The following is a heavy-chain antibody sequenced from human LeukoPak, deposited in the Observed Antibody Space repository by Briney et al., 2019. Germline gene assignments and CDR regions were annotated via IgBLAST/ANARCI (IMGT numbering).Heavy chain of an antibody. D-gene: IGHD2/OR15-2a*01. Sequence: PGGSLRLSCSASGFTFSRYEMNWVRQAPGKGLEWISYITGSGDTIYYADSVKGRFTISRDNAKNSLFLQMNSLTADDTAVYYCARERTTTVSGTTIGAYWGQGTLVTVSS. CDR1: GFTFSRYE. CDR3: ARERTTTVSGTTIGAY. CDR2: ITGSGDTI. J-gene: IGHJ4*02. V-gene: IGHV3-48*03.